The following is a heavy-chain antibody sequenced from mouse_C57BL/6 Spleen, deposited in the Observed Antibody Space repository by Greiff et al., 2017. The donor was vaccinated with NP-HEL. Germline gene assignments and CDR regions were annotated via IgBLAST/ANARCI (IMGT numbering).Heavy chain of an antibody. J-gene: IGHJ3*01. D-gene: IGHD1-1*01. CDR2: IWSGGST. V-gene: IGHV2-2*01. CDR3: ASSSFTTVVAPAY. Sequence: QVQLKESGPGLVQPSQSLSITCTVSGFSLTSYGVHWVRQSPGKGLEWLGVIWSGGSTDYNAAFISRLSISKDNSKSQVFFKMNSLQADDTAIYYCASSSFTTVVAPAYWGQGTLVTVSA. CDR1: GFSLTSYG.